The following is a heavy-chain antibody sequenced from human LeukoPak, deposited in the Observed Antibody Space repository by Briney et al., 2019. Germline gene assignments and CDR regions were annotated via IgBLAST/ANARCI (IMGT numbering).Heavy chain of an antibody. D-gene: IGHD2-21*02. CDR1: GGSVISGHYY. CDR3: ARTATGGGY. V-gene: IGHV4-61*01. CDR2: IYSSGST. Sequence: SETLSLTWTVSGGSVISGHYYWSWTRQPPGKGLEWIGYIYSSGSTNYNPSLKSRVTISVDTSRNEFSLKLSSVTAADTAVYYCARTATGGGYWGQGTLVTVSA. J-gene: IGHJ4*02.